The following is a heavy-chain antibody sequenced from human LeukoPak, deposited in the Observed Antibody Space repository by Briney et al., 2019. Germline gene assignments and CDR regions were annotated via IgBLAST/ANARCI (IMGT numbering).Heavy chain of an antibody. J-gene: IGHJ4*02. CDR3: ASGGGSDYYGSGSYDY. CDR2: IYRSGST. Sequence: PSETLSLTCTVSGYSISSGYYWGWIRQPPGKGLEWIGSIYRSGSTYYNPSLKSRVTISVDTSKNQFSLKLTSVTAADTAVYYCASGGGSDYYGSGSYDYWGRGTLVTVSS. V-gene: IGHV4-38-2*02. D-gene: IGHD3-10*01. CDR1: GYSISSGYY.